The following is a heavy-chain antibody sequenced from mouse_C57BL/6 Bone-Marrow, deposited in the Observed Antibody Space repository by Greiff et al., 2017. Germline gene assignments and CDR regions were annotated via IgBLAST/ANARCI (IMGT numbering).Heavy chain of an antibody. V-gene: IGHV1-81*01. Sequence: QVQLQQSGAELARPGASVKLSCKASGYTFTSYGISWVKQRPGQGLEWIGEIYPRSGYTYYNEKFKGKATLTADKSSSTAYMELRSLTSEDSAVYFYARAWDPAWWGYWGEGTLVTVAA. D-gene: IGHD4-1*01. CDR2: IYPRSGYT. CDR3: ARAWDPAWWGY. CDR1: GYTFTSYG. J-gene: IGHJ3*01.